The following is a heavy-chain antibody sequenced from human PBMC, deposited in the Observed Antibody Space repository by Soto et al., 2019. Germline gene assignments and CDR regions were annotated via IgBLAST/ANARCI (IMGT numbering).Heavy chain of an antibody. Sequence: QVQLVESGGGVVQPGRSLRLSCAASGFIFSSYAMHWVRQAPGKGLEWVAVISYDGGNKYYAESVKGRFTISRDNSKNTLYLQMNSLRAEDTAVYYCAREGRIAGGFDYWGQGTLVTVSS. J-gene: IGHJ4*02. CDR1: GFIFSSYA. V-gene: IGHV3-30-3*01. CDR3: AREGRIAGGFDY. CDR2: ISYDGGNK. D-gene: IGHD1-20*01.